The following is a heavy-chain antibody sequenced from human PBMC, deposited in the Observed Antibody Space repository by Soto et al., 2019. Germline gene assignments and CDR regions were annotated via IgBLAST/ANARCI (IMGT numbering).Heavy chain of an antibody. V-gene: IGHV2-5*02. D-gene: IGHD3-3*01. CDR1: GFSLTTSGVG. CDR2: IYWDDDK. CDR3: AHRVLRTVFGLVTTTAIYFDF. Sequence: QITLNESGPTVVRPTETLTLTCRFSGFSLTTSGVGVGWIRQSPGKAPEWLALIYWDDDKRYSASLKSRINITKTTSKTQVVLTVSDSDPTDTATYYCAHRVLRTVFGLVTTTAIYFDFWGQGTPVAVSS. J-gene: IGHJ4*01.